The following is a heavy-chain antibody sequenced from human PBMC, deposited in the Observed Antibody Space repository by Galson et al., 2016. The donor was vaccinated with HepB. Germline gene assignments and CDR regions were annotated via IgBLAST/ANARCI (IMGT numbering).Heavy chain of an antibody. Sequence: SCKASGYAFSGYYIAWVRQAPGQGLEWVGWISAYNGKTNYAQNLQARVTMTTDTSTSTAYMELRSLRSDDTAIYYCARVKHGSSRPPIFNYWGQGTLVTVSS. CDR3: ARVKHGSSRPPIFNY. D-gene: IGHD6-13*01. CDR2: ISAYNGKT. J-gene: IGHJ4*02. V-gene: IGHV1-18*04. CDR1: GYAFSGYY.